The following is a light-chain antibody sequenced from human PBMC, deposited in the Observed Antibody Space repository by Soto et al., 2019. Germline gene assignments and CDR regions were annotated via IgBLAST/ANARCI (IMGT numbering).Light chain of an antibody. Sequence: NFMLTQPHSVSESPGKTVTISCTRSGGSITSGYVQWYQQRPGSAPTTVIYEDNQRPSGVPDRFSGSIDSSSNSASLTISGLKTEDEADYYYQSYHSSYPYVFGTGTKLTVL. J-gene: IGLJ1*01. CDR3: QSYHSSYPYV. CDR2: EDN. V-gene: IGLV6-57*03. CDR1: GGSITSGY.